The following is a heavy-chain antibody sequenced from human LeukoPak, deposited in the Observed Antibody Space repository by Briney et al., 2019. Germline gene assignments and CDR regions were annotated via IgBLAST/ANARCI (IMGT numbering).Heavy chain of an antibody. V-gene: IGHV3-23*01. D-gene: IGHD6-13*01. Sequence: GGSLRLSCAVSGFTFSRYAMSWVRQAPGKGLEWVSGISNSGGSTYYADSVKGRFTVSRDNSRNTLYLQMNSLRAEDTAVYYCAKGGTSSWHSFDCWGQGTLVTVSS. CDR2: ISNSGGST. CDR3: AKGGTSSWHSFDC. J-gene: IGHJ4*02. CDR1: GFTFSRYA.